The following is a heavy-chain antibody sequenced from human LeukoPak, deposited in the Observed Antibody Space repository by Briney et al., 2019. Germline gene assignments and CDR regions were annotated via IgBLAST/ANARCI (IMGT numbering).Heavy chain of an antibody. D-gene: IGHD2-2*01. CDR3: ARTYCSSTSCYPDY. CDR1: GGSISSSSYY. CDR2: INHSGST. Sequence: SETLSLTCTVSGGSISSSSYYWGWIRQPPGKGLEWIGEINHSGSTNYNPSLKSRVTISVDTSKNQFSLKLSSVTAADTAVYYCARTYCSSTSCYPDYWGQGTLVTVSS. J-gene: IGHJ4*02. V-gene: IGHV4-39*07.